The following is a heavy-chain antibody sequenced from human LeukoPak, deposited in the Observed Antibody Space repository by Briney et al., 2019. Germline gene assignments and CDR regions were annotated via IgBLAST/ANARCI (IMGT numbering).Heavy chain of an antibody. CDR1: GGTFSSYA. D-gene: IGHD2-2*01. J-gene: IGHJ6*02. CDR3: ARVKGYCSSASCYGPYYYYGMDV. CDR2: IIPIFGTA. Sequence: SVKVSCTASGGTFSSYAISWVRQAPGQGLEWMGGIIPIFGTANYAQKFQGRVTITADESTSTAYMELSSLRSEDTAVYYCARVKGYCSSASCYGPYYYYGMDVWGQGTTVTVSS. V-gene: IGHV1-69*13.